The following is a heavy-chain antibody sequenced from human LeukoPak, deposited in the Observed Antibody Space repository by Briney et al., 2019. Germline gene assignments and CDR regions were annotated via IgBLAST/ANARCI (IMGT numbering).Heavy chain of an antibody. CDR2: ISSSSSYI. V-gene: IGHV3-21*01. J-gene: IGHJ4*02. Sequence: GGSLGLSCAASGFTFSSYSMNWVRQAPGKGLEWVSSISSSSSYIYYADSVKGRFTISRDNAKNSLYLQMNSLRAEDTAVYYCARAYHPTVTTRYDYWGQGTLVTVSS. CDR3: ARAYHPTVTTRYDY. D-gene: IGHD4-17*01. CDR1: GFTFSSYS.